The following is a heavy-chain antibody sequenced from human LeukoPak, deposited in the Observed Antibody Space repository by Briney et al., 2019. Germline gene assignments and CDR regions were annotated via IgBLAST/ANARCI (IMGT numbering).Heavy chain of an antibody. CDR2: IYYSGST. Sequence: SETLSLTCTVSGGSISSSSYYWGWIRQPPGKGLEWIGSIYYSGSTYYNPPLKSRVTISVDTSKNQFSLKLSSVTAADTAVYYCARQNIAAAGIWGFDYWGQGTLVTVSS. CDR1: GGSISSSSYY. D-gene: IGHD6-13*01. CDR3: ARQNIAAAGIWGFDY. V-gene: IGHV4-39*01. J-gene: IGHJ4*02.